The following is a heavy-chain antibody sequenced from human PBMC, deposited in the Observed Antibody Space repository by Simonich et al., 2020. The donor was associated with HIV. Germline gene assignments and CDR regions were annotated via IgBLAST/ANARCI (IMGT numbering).Heavy chain of an antibody. Sequence: QVQLQQWGAGLLKASETLSLTCAVYGGSFNDYSWSWIRQPLGKGLEWIGEIHHSGSTNDNSSVKVRVTISVDTSKKQFSVKLNSVTAADTAVYYCARGRYYYGSGSYRYYFDSWGQGTLVTVSS. CDR2: IHHSGST. J-gene: IGHJ4*02. CDR3: ARGRYYYGSGSYRYYFDS. V-gene: IGHV4-34*01. D-gene: IGHD3-10*01. CDR1: GGSFNDYS.